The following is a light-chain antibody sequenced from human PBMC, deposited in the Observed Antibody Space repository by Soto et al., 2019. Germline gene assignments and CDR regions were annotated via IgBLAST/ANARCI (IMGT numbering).Light chain of an antibody. CDR1: QSIGNY. J-gene: IGKJ2*01. V-gene: IGKV3-20*01. CDR2: GAS. CDR3: QQYGSSPPYT. Sequence: EVVLTQSPATLSLSPGEGATLSCRASQSIGNYLAWYQQKPGQAPRLLIYGASSRATGIPDRFSGSGSGTDFTLTISRLEPEDFAVYYCQQYGSSPPYTFGQGTKVDIK.